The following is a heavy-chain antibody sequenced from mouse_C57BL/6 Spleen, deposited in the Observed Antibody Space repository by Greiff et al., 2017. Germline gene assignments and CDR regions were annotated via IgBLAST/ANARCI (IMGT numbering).Heavy chain of an antibody. CDR3: ARITTVVSWYFDV. J-gene: IGHJ1*03. Sequence: QVQLKQSGAELVMPGASVKLSCKASGYTFTSYWMHWVKQRPGQGLEWIGEIDPSDSYTNYNQKFKGKSTLTVDKSSSTAYMQLSSLTSEDSAVYDGARITTVVSWYFDVWGTGTTVTVSS. V-gene: IGHV1-69*01. CDR1: GYTFTSYW. CDR2: IDPSDSYT. D-gene: IGHD1-1*01.